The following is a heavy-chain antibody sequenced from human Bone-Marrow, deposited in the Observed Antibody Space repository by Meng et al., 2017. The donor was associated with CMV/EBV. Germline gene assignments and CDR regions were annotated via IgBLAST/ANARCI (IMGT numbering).Heavy chain of an antibody. CDR1: SLDCNY. J-gene: IGHJ4*02. V-gene: IGHV4-34*01. CDR3: ARASRWRYSRPRTPLYFDF. D-gene: IGHD6-13*01. CDR2: INHGGNT. Sequence: SLDCNYWSWIRQSPGKGLEWIGEINHGGNTNYSPSLKTRVTISRDTSKNQFFLKMTSVTAADAGLYYCARASRWRYSRPRTPLYFDFWGQGIPVTVSS.